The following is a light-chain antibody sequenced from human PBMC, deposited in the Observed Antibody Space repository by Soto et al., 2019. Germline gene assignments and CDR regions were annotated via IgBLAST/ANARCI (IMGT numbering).Light chain of an antibody. CDR3: SSYTSSSTLEV. CDR2: DVS. CDR1: SSDVGGYNY. V-gene: IGLV2-14*01. J-gene: IGLJ1*01. Sequence: QSVLTQPASVSGSPGQSITISCTGTSSDVGGYNYVSWYQQHPGKAPKLMIYDVSNRPSGVSNRFSGSKSGNTASLTIFGFQAEDEDDYYCSSYTSSSTLEVFGTGTKVTVL.